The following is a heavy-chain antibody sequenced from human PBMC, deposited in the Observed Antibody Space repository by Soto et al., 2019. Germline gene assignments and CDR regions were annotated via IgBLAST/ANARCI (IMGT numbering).Heavy chain of an antibody. CDR3: AREGRHFDY. Sequence: SVKVSCKASGGTFSSYAISWVRQAPGQGLEWMGGINPIFGTPHYAQKYQGRVTITADTFTNTAYMELTRLTSDDTAVYFCAREGRHFDYWGQGTLVAVSS. CDR2: INPIFGTP. J-gene: IGHJ4*02. V-gene: IGHV1-69*06. CDR1: GGTFSSYA.